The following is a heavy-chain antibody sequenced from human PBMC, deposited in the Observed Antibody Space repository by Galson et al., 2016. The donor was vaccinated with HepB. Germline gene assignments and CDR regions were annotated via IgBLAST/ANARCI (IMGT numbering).Heavy chain of an antibody. Sequence: PALVKPTQTLTLTCTFSGFSLSTSGVGVGWIRQPPGKALEWLALIYWDDDKRYSPSLKSRLTITKDTSKNQVVLTMTNMDPVDTATYYCAHGYSSSSENYYYYCMDVWGQGTTVTVSS. D-gene: IGHD6-13*01. J-gene: IGHJ6*02. CDR1: GFSLSTSGVG. CDR3: AHGYSSSSENYYYYCMDV. V-gene: IGHV2-5*02. CDR2: IYWDDDK.